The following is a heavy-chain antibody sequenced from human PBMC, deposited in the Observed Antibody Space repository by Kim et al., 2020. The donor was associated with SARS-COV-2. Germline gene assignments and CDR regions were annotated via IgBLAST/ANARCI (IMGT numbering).Heavy chain of an antibody. CDR2: VHFTGST. J-gene: IGHJ4*02. CDR3: ARSGGPRHTYGYDFFDS. D-gene: IGHD5-18*01. Sequence: SETLSLTCTVSGASINTVGVHWAWIRQPPGKGLEWIGSVHFTGSTYYNPSLRNRLTISVDTSKNQVSLRLGSVTATDTAVYYCARSGGPRHTYGYDFFDSWGQGALVSVSS. CDR1: GASINTVGVH. V-gene: IGHV4-39*01.